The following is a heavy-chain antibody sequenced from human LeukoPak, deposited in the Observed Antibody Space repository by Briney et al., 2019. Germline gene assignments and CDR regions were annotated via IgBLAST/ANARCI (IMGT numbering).Heavy chain of an antibody. V-gene: IGHV4-59*01. D-gene: IGHD1-1*01. J-gene: IGHJ6*03. CDR1: DGSISNYY. CDR3: ARAVQLERPPPLIGYYYMDV. Sequence: PSETLSLTCTVSDGSISNYYWSWIRQPPGKGLEWIGYIYYSGTTNYNPSLKSRVVMSVHTSKNQFSLKLSSVTAADTAVYYCARAVQLERPPPLIGYYYMDVWGKGTTVTVSS. CDR2: IYYSGTT.